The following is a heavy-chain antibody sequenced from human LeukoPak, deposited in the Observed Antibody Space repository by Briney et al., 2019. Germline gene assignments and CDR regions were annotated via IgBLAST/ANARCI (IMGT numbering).Heavy chain of an antibody. CDR3: ARQQQQLNTPFDY. Sequence: YWSWIRQHPGKGLEWMGIIYPGDSDTRYSPSFQGQVTISADKSISTAYLQWSSLKASDTAMYYCARQQQQLNTPFDYWGQGTLVTVSS. J-gene: IGHJ4*02. D-gene: IGHD6-13*01. CDR2: IYPGDSDT. CDR1: YW. V-gene: IGHV5-51*01.